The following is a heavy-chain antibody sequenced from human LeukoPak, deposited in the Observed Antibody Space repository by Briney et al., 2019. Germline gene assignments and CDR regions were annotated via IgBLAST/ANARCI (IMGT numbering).Heavy chain of an antibody. CDR3: ASGQYYYGSSGYSHFDY. CDR1: GFTFSSYG. V-gene: IGHV3-30*03. D-gene: IGHD3-22*01. CDR2: ISYDGSNK. J-gene: IGHJ4*02. Sequence: GGSLRLSCAASGFTFSSYGMRWVRQAPGKGLEWVAVISYDGSNKYYADSVKGRFTISRDNSKNTLYLQVNSLRAEDTAVYYCASGQYYYGSSGYSHFDYWGQGTLVTVSS.